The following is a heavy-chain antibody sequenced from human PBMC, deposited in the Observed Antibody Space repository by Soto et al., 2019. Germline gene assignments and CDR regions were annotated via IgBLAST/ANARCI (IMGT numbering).Heavy chain of an antibody. Sequence: PGESLKISCKGSGYSFTSYWIGWVRQMPGKGLEWMGIIYPGDSDTRYSPSFQGQVTISADKSISTAYLQWSSLKASDTAMYYCARRAGCMVIGGSRSDYAFDIWGQGTMVTVSS. D-gene: IGHD2-15*01. J-gene: IGHJ3*02. CDR3: ARRAGCMVIGGSRSDYAFDI. CDR1: GYSFTSYW. CDR2: IYPGDSDT. V-gene: IGHV5-51*01.